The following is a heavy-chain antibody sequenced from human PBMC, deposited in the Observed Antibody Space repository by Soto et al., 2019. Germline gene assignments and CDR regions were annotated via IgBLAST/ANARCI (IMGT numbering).Heavy chain of an antibody. CDR1: GGSISSYY. V-gene: IGHV4-59*08. J-gene: IGHJ3*02. CDR2: IYYSGST. CDR3: ARRDYYDSSGYYYSNAFDI. D-gene: IGHD3-22*01. Sequence: SETLSLTCTVSGGSISSYYWSWIRQPPGKGLELIGYIYYSGSTNYNPSLKSRVTISVDTSKNQFSLKLSSVTAADTAVYYCARRDYYDSSGYYYSNAFDIWGQGTMVTVSS.